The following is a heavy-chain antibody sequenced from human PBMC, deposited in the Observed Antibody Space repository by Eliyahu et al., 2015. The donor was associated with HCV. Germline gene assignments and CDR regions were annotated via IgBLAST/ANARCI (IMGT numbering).Heavy chain of an antibody. Sequence: XVQLVESGGGLVQPGGSLRLSCSASGFTFSDSAMHWVRQAPGKGLEYVSAISGSGDRTVYADSVKGRFTISRDNSKNTLNLQMSSLRIEDTAVYFCVKPVGPQWELLRFHFWGQGTLVTVSS. CDR3: VKPVGPQWELLRFHF. D-gene: IGHD1-26*01. CDR2: ISGSGDRT. CDR1: GFTFSDSA. V-gene: IGHV3-64D*09. J-gene: IGHJ4*02.